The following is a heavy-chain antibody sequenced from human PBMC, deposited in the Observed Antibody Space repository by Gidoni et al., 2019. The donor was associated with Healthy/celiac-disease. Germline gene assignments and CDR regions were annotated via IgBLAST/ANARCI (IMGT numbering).Heavy chain of an antibody. D-gene: IGHD4-17*01. V-gene: IGHV1-69*08. CDR3: ARENGAEQHQDGAFDI. J-gene: IGHJ3*02. CDR1: GGTFSSYT. Sequence: QVQLVQSGAEVKKPGSSVQVSCKASGGTFSSYTISWVRQAPGQGLEWMGRILPILGIANYAQKFQGRVTITADKSTSTAYMELSSLRSEDTAVYYCARENGAEQHQDGAFDIWGQGTMVTVSS. CDR2: ILPILGIA.